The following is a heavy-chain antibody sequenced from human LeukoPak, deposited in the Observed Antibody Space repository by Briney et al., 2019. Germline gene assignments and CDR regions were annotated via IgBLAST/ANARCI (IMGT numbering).Heavy chain of an antibody. Sequence: SETLSLTCAVSGGSISSHYWSWIRQPPGKGLEWIGYIYYSGSTNYNPSLKSRVTISVDTSKNQFSLKLSSVTSADTAVYYCARGGYSYGSYYFDDWGREPWSPSPQ. CDR1: GGSISSHY. D-gene: IGHD5-18*01. CDR3: ARGGYSYGSYYFDD. V-gene: IGHV4-59*11. J-gene: IGHJ4*02. CDR2: IYYSGST.